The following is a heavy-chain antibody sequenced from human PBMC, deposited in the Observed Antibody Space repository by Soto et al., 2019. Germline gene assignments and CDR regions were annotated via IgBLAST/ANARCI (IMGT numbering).Heavy chain of an antibody. CDR2: INAYNGNT. V-gene: IGHV1-18*01. Sequence: QVQLVQSGAEVKKPGASVKDSCKASGYTFTSYGISWVRQAPGQGLEWMGWINAYNGNTNYAQKLQGRVTMTTDRSTSTAYMELRSLKSDDTAVFYCARDPVAGTYFDYCGQGTLVTVSS. J-gene: IGHJ4*02. CDR3: ARDPVAGTYFDY. CDR1: GYTFTSYG. D-gene: IGHD6-19*01.